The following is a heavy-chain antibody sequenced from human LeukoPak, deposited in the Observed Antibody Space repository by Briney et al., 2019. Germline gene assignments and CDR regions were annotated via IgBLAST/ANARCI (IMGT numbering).Heavy chain of an antibody. D-gene: IGHD2-21*02. J-gene: IGHJ3*02. V-gene: IGHV5-51*01. CDR1: GYSFTSFW. Sequence: ESLKISCKGSGYSFTSFWIAWVRQMPGKGLEWMGIIYPGDSDTRYSPSFQGQVTISVDKSITTAYLQWSSLKASDTAMYYCARDCGGDCYYAEDAFDIWGQGTMVTVSS. CDR2: IYPGDSDT. CDR3: ARDCGGDCYYAEDAFDI.